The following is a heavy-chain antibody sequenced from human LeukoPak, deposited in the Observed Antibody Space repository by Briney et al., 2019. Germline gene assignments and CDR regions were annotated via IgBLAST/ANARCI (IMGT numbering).Heavy chain of an antibody. J-gene: IGHJ5*02. D-gene: IGHD2-2*02. V-gene: IGHV3-23*01. CDR1: GFTFSSYA. CDR2: ISGSGGST. Sequence: GGSLRLSCAASGFTFSSYAMSWVRQAPGKGLEWVSAISGSGGSTYYADSVKGRFTISRDNSKNTLYLQMYSLRAEDTAVYYCAKMGHHLPAAIDWFDPWGQGTLVTVSS. CDR3: AKMGHHLPAAIDWFDP.